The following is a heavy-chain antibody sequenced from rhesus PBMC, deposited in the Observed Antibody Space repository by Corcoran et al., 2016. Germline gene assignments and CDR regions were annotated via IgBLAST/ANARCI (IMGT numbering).Heavy chain of an antibody. Sequence: QVQLQESGPGLVKSSETLSLTCAVSGGSISDDYYWSWIRQPPGKGLEWIGYIYGSGGGTNYNPSLKNRVTISIDTSKNQFSLKLSSVTAADTAVYYCAAPGRYSVIFDYWGQGVLVTVSS. CDR2: IYGSGGGT. CDR3: AAPGRYSVIFDY. V-gene: IGHV4-106*01. CDR1: GGSISDDYY. D-gene: IGHD6-25*01. J-gene: IGHJ4*01.